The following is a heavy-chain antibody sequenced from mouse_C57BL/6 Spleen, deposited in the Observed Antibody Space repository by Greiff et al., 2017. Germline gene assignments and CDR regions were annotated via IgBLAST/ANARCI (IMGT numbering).Heavy chain of an antibody. CDR3: ARWAYYSNSCFDY. CDR1: GYTFTDYN. D-gene: IGHD2-5*01. Sequence: VQLQQSGPELVKPGASVKIPCKASGYTFTDYNMDWVKQSHGKSLEWIGDINPNNGGTIYNQKFKGKATLTVDKSSSTAYMELRSLTSEDTAVYYCARWAYYSNSCFDYWGQGTTLTVSS. V-gene: IGHV1-18*01. CDR2: INPNNGGT. J-gene: IGHJ2*01.